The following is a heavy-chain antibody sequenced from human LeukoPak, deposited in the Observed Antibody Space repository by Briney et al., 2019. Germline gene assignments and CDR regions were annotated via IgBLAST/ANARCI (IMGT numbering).Heavy chain of an antibody. CDR3: ARECVSHYSGSGSFYGGIDS. J-gene: IGHJ4*02. V-gene: IGHV3-30*03. CDR2: ISYDGRYK. Sequence: PGGSLRLSCAASGFTFTTYGMHWVRQAPGKGLEWVTFISYDGRYKYYTDSVKGRFTISRDNSKNTVYLQMNSLRVEDTAIYYCARECVSHYSGSGSFYGGIDSWGQGTLVTVSS. D-gene: IGHD3-10*01. CDR1: GFTFTTYG.